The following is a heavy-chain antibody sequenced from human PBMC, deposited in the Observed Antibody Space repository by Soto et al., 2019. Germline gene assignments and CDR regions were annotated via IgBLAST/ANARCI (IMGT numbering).Heavy chain of an antibody. Sequence: EVQLVESGGGLVQPGGSLRLSCAASGFTFSSYWMHWVRQAPGKGLVWVSRINSDGSSTYYADSVKGRFTISRDNAKNTLYPQMNRLGAGDTAVYYFAKPLARNRDYWGQGTLVTVSS. CDR1: GFTFSSYW. V-gene: IGHV3-74*01. J-gene: IGHJ4*02. D-gene: IGHD3-3*02. CDR3: AKPLARNRDY. CDR2: INSDGSST.